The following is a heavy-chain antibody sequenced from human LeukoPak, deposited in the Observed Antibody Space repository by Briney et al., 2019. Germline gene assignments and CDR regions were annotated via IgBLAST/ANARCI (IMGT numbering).Heavy chain of an antibody. D-gene: IGHD1-26*01. V-gene: IGHV3-23*01. Sequence: GGSLRLSCAASGFTFSTYAMTWVRQAPGKGLEWVSVISGSGGSTYYADSVKGRFTISRDNSKNTLYLQMNSPRAEDTAVYYCARGDSASSDYWGQGTLVTVSS. J-gene: IGHJ4*02. CDR2: ISGSGGST. CDR1: GFTFSTYA. CDR3: ARGDSASSDY.